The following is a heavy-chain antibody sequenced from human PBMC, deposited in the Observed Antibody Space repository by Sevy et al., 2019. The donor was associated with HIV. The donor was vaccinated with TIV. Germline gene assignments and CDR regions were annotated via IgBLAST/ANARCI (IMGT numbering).Heavy chain of an antibody. D-gene: IGHD3-10*01. J-gene: IGHJ4*02. Sequence: GGSLRLSCAASGFTFSSYGMHWVRQAPGKGLEWVAVIWYDGSNKYYADSVKGGFTISRDNSKNTRYLQMNSLRAEDTAVYYCAIEGGDVLLWFVVLHRDYYVDYWGQGTLVTVSS. CDR2: IWYDGSNK. CDR1: GFTFSSYG. V-gene: IGHV3-33*01. CDR3: AIEGGDVLLWFVVLHRDYYVDY.